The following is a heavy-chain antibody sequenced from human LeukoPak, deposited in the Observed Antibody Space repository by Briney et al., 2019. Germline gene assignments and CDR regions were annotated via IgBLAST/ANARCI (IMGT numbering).Heavy chain of an antibody. CDR2: INSSSTTI. CDR3: VYRASSLSGMDV. J-gene: IGHJ6*03. CDR1: GFTFSSYS. D-gene: IGHD3-16*02. Sequence: GGSLRLSCAASGFTFSSYSMNWVRQAPGKGLEWVSYINSSSTTIYYADSVKGRFTISRDNAKNSLYLQMNSLRDEDTAVYYCVYRASSLSGMDVWGKGTTVTVSS. V-gene: IGHV3-48*02.